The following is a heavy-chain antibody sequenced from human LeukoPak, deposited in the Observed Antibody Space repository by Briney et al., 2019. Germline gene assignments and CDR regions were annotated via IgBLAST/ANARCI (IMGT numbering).Heavy chain of an antibody. CDR3: ARESYGDSYFDY. Sequence: GGSLRLSCAASGFTFSSYEMNWVRQAPGKGLEWVSYVSGSGSTIYYADSVKGRFTISRDNAKNSLYLQMNSLRAEDTAVYYCARESYGDSYFDYWGQGTLVTVSS. D-gene: IGHD4-17*01. V-gene: IGHV3-48*03. CDR1: GFTFSSYE. CDR2: VSGSGSTI. J-gene: IGHJ4*02.